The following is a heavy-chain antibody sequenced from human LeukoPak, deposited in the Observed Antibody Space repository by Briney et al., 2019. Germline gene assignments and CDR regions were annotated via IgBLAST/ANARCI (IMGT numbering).Heavy chain of an antibody. V-gene: IGHV3-7*01. CDR2: IKEDGSEK. J-gene: IGHJ4*02. Sequence: PGGSLRLSCAASGISFSNYWMSWVRQAPGKGLEWVANIKEDGSEKNYVDSVKGRFTISRDNAKNSLYLQMNSLRAEDTAVYYCARKDSSPRTLDYWGQGTLVTVSS. CDR1: GISFSNYW. CDR3: ARKDSSPRTLDY. D-gene: IGHD3-22*01.